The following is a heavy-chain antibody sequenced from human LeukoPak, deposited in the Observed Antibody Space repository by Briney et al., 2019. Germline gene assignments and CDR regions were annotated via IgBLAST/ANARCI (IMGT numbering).Heavy chain of an antibody. CDR2: ISGSGGIT. CDR1: GFTFTNYA. D-gene: IGHD2-8*01. Sequence: GGSLRLSCAASGFTFTNYAMSWVRQAPGMGLEWVSGISGSGGITYYADSVKGRFTISRDNSKNTLFLQMNSLRAEDTALYYCAKVNSTNPDAFEIWGQGTMVTVSS. J-gene: IGHJ3*02. V-gene: IGHV3-23*01. CDR3: AKVNSTNPDAFEI.